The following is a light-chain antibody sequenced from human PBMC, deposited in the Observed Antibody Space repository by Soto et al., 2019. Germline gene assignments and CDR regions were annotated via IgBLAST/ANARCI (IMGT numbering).Light chain of an antibody. CDR2: GAS. CDR3: QHYGTSLT. CDR1: QSVSTS. V-gene: IGKV3-20*01. Sequence: EVVLTQSPDTLSLSPGDRATLSCRGSQSVSTSLAWYQQKPGQAPRLLISGASSRATGIPDRFSGSGSGTNFTLTISRLQPEDFAVYYCQHYGTSLTFGGGTKVDIK. J-gene: IGKJ4*01.